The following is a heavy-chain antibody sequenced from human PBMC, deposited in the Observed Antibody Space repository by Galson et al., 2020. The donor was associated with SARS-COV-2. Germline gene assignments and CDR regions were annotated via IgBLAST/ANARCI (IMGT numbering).Heavy chain of an antibody. CDR1: GFTFSIYG. CDR2: ISYDAHKK. CDR3: ARVGYYHAGGGSGDSGFLDV. J-gene: IGHJ4*02. D-gene: IGHD3-10*01. Sequence: GESLKISCAASGFTFSIYGMHWVRQAPGKGLEWVADISYDAHKKYYVDSVKGRFTISRNDSKNTVYLQMNSLRAEDTSVYYCARVGYYHAGGGSGDSGFLDVWGKGTLVTVSS. V-gene: IGHV3-30*03.